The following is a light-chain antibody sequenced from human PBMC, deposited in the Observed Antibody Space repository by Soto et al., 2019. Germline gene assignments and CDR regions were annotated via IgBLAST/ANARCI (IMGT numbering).Light chain of an antibody. J-gene: IGLJ3*02. V-gene: IGLV2-11*01. CDR3: CSYAGSYAWV. CDR1: SSDVGAYNY. Sequence: QSALTQPRSVSGSPGQSVTISCTGTSSDVGAYNYVSWCQQRPGKAPRLMIYDVGVRPSGVPDRFSASKSGNTASLTISGLEAEDAADYYCCSYAGSYAWVFGGGTKLTVL. CDR2: DVG.